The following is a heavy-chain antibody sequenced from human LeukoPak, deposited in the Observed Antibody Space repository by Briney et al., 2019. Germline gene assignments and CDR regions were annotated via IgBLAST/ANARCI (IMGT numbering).Heavy chain of an antibody. CDR3: ARDRYSSSWYSIYYYGMYV. CDR1: GFTFSSYS. Sequence: GGSLRLSCAASGFTFSSYSMNWVRQAPGKGLEWVSSISSSSSYIYYADSVKGRFTISRDNAKNSLYLQMNSLRGEHTAVYYCARDRYSSSWYSIYYYGMYVWGQGTTVTVSS. J-gene: IGHJ6*02. V-gene: IGHV3-21*01. CDR2: ISSSSSYI. D-gene: IGHD6-13*01.